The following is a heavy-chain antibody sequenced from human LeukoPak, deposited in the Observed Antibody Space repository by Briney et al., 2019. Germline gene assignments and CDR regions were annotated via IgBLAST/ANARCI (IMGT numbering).Heavy chain of an antibody. CDR1: GYTFTDYY. Sequence: ASVKVSCKASGYTFTDYYMHWVRQAPGQGFEWMGWINPNDGDTNYAQKFQGRVAMTRDTSISTAHMEVSRLRSDDTAVYYCARANFLYCSSSTCLFDYWGQETLVTVSS. CDR3: ARANFLYCSSSTCLFDY. D-gene: IGHD2-2*01. CDR2: INPNDGDT. J-gene: IGHJ4*02. V-gene: IGHV1-2*02.